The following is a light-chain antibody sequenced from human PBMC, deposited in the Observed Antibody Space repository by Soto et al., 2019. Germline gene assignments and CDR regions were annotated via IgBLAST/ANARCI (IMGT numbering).Light chain of an antibody. J-gene: IGKJ5*01. V-gene: IGKV4-1*01. CDR2: WAS. Sequence: DTVMTQSPDSLAVSLGERATINCKSSQSVLYSSNNKNYLAWYQQKPGQPPKLLIYWASTRESGVPDRFSGSGSGTDFTLTISSLLAEDVAVYYCQQYYSTPTFGQGTRLEIK. CDR1: QSVLYSSNNKNY. CDR3: QQYYSTPT.